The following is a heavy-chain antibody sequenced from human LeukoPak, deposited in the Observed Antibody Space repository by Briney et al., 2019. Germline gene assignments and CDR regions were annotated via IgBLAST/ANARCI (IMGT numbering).Heavy chain of an antibody. Sequence: SETLPLTCTVSGGSISSYYWSWIRQPPGKGLEWIGYIYYSGSTNYNPSLKSRVTISVDTSKNQFSLKLSSVTAADTAVYYCARLPTITFFDYWGQGTLVTVSS. CDR1: GGSISSYY. CDR3: ARLPTITFFDY. V-gene: IGHV4-59*08. D-gene: IGHD5-12*01. CDR2: IYYSGST. J-gene: IGHJ4*02.